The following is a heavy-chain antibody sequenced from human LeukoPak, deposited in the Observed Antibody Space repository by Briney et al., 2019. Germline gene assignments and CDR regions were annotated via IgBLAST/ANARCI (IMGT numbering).Heavy chain of an antibody. V-gene: IGHV4-39*01. CDR2: IYYSGST. CDR1: GGSISSSSYY. D-gene: IGHD5-18*01. Sequence: MPSETLSLTCTVSGGSISSSSYYWGWIRQPPGKGLEWIGSIYYSGSTYYNPSLKSRVTISVDTSKNQFSLKLSSVTAADTAVYYCARQLWFDYWGQGTLVTVSS. CDR3: ARQLWFDY. J-gene: IGHJ4*02.